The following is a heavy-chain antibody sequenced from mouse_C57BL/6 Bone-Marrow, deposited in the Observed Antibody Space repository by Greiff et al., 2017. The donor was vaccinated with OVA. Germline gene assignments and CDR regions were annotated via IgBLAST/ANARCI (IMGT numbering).Heavy chain of an antibody. CDR3: AREDYGSSYGFDY. J-gene: IGHJ2*01. D-gene: IGHD1-1*01. Sequence: EVKLMESGGGLVKPGGSLKLSCAASGFTFSSYAMSWVRQTPEKRLEWVATISAGGSYTYYPDNVKGRFTISRDNAKNNLYLQMSHLKSEDTAMYYCAREDYGSSYGFDYWGQGTTLTVSS. CDR2: ISAGGSYT. V-gene: IGHV5-4*01. CDR1: GFTFSSYA.